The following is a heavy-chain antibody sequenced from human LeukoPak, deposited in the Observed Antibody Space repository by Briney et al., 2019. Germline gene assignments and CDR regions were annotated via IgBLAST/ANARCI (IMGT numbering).Heavy chain of an antibody. CDR3: ARAGDYYDSSGYYYYFDY. D-gene: IGHD3-22*01. Sequence: GGSLRLSCAASGFTFSSYSMNWARQAPGKGLEWVSSISSSSSYIYYADSVKGRFTISRDNAKNPLYLQMNSLRAEDTAVYYCARAGDYYDSSGYYYYFDYWGQGTLVTVSS. CDR1: GFTFSSYS. V-gene: IGHV3-21*01. CDR2: ISSSSSYI. J-gene: IGHJ4*02.